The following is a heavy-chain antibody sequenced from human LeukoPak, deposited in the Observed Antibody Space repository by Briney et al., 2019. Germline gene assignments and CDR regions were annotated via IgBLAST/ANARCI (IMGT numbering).Heavy chain of an antibody. CDR1: GYTFTSYD. D-gene: IGHD4-23*01. Sequence: ASVEVSCKASGYTFTSYDINWVRQATGQGLEWMGWMNPNSGNKGYAQKFQGRVTITADKSTSTAYMELSSLRSEDTAVYYCARVDHGGSLGDYYYYYYMDVWGKGTTVTVSS. V-gene: IGHV1-8*01. CDR2: MNPNSGNK. CDR3: ARVDHGGSLGDYYYYYYMDV. J-gene: IGHJ6*03.